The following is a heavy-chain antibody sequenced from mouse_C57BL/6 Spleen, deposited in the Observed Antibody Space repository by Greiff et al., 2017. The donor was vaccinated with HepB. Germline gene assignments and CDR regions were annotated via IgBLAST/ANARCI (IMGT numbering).Heavy chain of an antibody. CDR3: ARMARTIN. Sequence: EVMLVESGGGLVQPGGSLKLSCAASGFTFSSYGMSWVRQTPDKRLELVATINSNGGSTYYLDSVKGRFTISRDNAKNTLYLQMSSLKSEDTAMYYCARMARTINWGQGTTLTVSS. J-gene: IGHJ2*01. CDR1: GFTFSSYG. CDR2: INSNGGST. V-gene: IGHV5-6-3*01.